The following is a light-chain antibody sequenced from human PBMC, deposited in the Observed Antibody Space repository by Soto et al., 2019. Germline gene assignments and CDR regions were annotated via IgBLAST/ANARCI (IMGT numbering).Light chain of an antibody. CDR3: QQYGGSSHMYT. Sequence: EIVLTQSPGTLSLSPGERATLSCRASQSVSSTYLAWYQQKPGQAPRLLIYSASSRATGIPDRFSGSGSGTDFTLTISRLEPEDFAVYYCQQYGGSSHMYTFGQGTKLEIK. CDR2: SAS. J-gene: IGKJ2*01. CDR1: QSVSSTY. V-gene: IGKV3-20*01.